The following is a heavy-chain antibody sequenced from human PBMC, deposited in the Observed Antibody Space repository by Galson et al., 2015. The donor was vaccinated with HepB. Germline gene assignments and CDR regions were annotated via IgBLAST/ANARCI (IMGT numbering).Heavy chain of an antibody. Sequence: SLRLSCAASGFTFSDVWMNRVRQAPGKGLEWVGRIRNNKEGGTVDYAASAKGKFTISRDDSKNMLYLQMNSLTTEDTGVYYCATIRDSTTGRDYWGQGTLVSVSS. D-gene: IGHD1-26*01. CDR3: ATIRDSTTGRDY. J-gene: IGHJ4*02. CDR2: IRNNKEGGTV. CDR1: GFTFSDVW. V-gene: IGHV3-15*07.